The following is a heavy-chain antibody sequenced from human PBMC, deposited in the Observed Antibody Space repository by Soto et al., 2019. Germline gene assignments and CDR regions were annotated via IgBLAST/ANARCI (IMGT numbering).Heavy chain of an antibody. CDR3: ARVMIVVVIDNPFDY. D-gene: IGHD3-22*01. CDR1: GFTFSGYA. Sequence: GGSLRLSFAASGFTFSGYAMHWVRQAPGKGLEWVAVISYDGSNKYYADSVKGRFTISRDNSKNTLYLQMNSLRAEDTAVYYCARVMIVVVIDNPFDYWGQGTLVTVSS. V-gene: IGHV3-30-3*01. CDR2: ISYDGSNK. J-gene: IGHJ4*02.